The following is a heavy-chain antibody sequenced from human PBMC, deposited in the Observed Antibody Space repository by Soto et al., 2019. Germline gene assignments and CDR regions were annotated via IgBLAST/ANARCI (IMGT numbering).Heavy chain of an antibody. V-gene: IGHV1-46*01. CDR1: GYTFTSNN. CDR3: ARDIGADGRGRWFDP. CDR2: INPSSGGT. J-gene: IGHJ5*02. D-gene: IGHD6-13*01. Sequence: ASVKVSCKASGYTFTSNNIHWVRRAPGQGLEWMGRINPSSGGTIYAQKFQGRVSMTRDTSTSTVYMELSSLRSDDTAVYYCARDIGADGRGRWFDPWGQGSVVTVSS.